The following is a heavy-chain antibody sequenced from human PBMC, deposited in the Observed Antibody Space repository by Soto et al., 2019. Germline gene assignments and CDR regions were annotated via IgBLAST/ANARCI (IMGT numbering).Heavy chain of an antibody. J-gene: IGHJ6*02. CDR1: GLTSSGIE. Sequence: EVRLEESGGGFVQPGGALRLSCVFSGLTSSGIELNWVRQAAGKGLEWLSYISASGETVDYIDSVRGRFTISRDTATQSLFLQMSALRVEDTAVYYCAGLSVTGGVDVWGQGTTVTVSS. CDR3: AGLSVTGGVDV. D-gene: IGHD2-21*02. CDR2: ISASGETV. V-gene: IGHV3-48*03.